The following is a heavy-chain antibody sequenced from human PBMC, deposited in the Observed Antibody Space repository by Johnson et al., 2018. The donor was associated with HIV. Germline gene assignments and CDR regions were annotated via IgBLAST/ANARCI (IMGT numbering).Heavy chain of an antibody. CDR2: IRYDGSDK. CDR1: GFTFSSYG. V-gene: IGHV3-30*02. D-gene: IGHD4-17*01. CDR3: ARSPETGDRLWRAFDI. Sequence: QMLLVESGGGVVQPGGSLRLSCAASGFTFSSYGMHWVRQAPGKGLEWVAFIRYDGSDKHYVDSVKRRFTISRDNAKNSLYLQMKSLRVEDTSVYYCARSPETGDRLWRAFDIWGHGTMVTVSS. J-gene: IGHJ3*02.